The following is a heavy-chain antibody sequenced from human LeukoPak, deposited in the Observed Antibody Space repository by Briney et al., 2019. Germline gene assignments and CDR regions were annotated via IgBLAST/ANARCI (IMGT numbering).Heavy chain of an antibody. CDR2: ISGSGGST. CDR1: GVTFSNYA. D-gene: IGHD3-22*01. Sequence: PGGSLRLSCEVSGVTFSNYAMSWVRQAAGKGLEWVSAISGSGGSTYYADSVKGRFTISRDNSKNTLYLQMNSLRAEDTAVYYCAKDEGYYDSSGSRSPFDYWGQGTLVTVSS. J-gene: IGHJ4*02. CDR3: AKDEGYYDSSGSRSPFDY. V-gene: IGHV3-23*01.